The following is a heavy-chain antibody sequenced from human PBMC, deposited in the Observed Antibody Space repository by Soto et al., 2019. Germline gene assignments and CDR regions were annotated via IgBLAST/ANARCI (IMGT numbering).Heavy chain of an antibody. V-gene: IGHV1-3*05. J-gene: IGHJ5*02. CDR3: SGDRQLLYCFDP. D-gene: IGHD2-2*01. Sequence: QVQLVQSGAEEKKPGASVKVSCKASGYTFTSYAMHWVRQAPGQRLEWMGWINAGNGNTKYAQKFQGRVTITRDTSGSTVNTDICTRRSEDTAVYYCSGDRQLLYCFDPWGQGTLVTVSS. CDR1: GYTFTSYA. CDR2: INAGNGNT.